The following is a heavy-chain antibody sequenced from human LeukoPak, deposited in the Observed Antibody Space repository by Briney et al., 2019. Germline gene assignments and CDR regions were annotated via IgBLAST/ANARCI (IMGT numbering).Heavy chain of an antibody. CDR1: GYTFTAYY. D-gene: IGHD2-2*01. J-gene: IGHJ6*04. V-gene: IGHV1-2*06. Sequence: PLASVTVSCKASGYTFTAYYIHWVRQAPGQGLEWMGRINPNSGGTNYAQKFQGRVTMTRDTSISTAYMELSRLRSEDTAVYYCARETQRYCTSTTSYEMDVWGKGTTVTVSS. CDR2: INPNSGGT. CDR3: ARETQRYCTSTTSYEMDV.